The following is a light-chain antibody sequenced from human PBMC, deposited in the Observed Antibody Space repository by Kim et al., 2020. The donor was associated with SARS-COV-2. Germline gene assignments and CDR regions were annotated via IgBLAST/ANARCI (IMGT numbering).Light chain of an antibody. CDR1: ASDIGSNY. V-gene: IGLV1-47*01. J-gene: IGLJ3*02. CDR2: RNN. CDR3: ATWDDSLNGPV. Sequence: GQRVTISCSGSASDIGSNYVYWYPQLPGTAPKLLIYRNNQRPSGVPDRFSVSKSGTSASLAISGLRSDDEADYYCATWDDSLNGPVFGGGTQLTVL.